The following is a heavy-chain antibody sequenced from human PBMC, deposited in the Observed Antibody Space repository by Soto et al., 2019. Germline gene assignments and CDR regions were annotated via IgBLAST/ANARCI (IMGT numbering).Heavy chain of an antibody. D-gene: IGHD2-8*01. CDR2: INPYNGNT. CDR3: ARNIVLMHAGWYFDL. V-gene: IGHV1-18*01. J-gene: IGHJ2*01. Sequence: QVQLVQSGAEVKKPGASVKVSCKASGYTFTSYGISWVRQAPGQGLEWMGWINPYNGNTNYAQKLLGRVTMTTDTSTNTAYMELRSRIADDTAVYYCARNIVLMHAGWYFDLWGRGTLVTVSS. CDR1: GYTFTSYG.